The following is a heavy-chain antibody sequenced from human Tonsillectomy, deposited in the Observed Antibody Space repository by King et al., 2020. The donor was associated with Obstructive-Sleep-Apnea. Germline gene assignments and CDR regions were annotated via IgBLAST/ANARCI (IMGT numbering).Heavy chain of an antibody. J-gene: IGHJ4*02. D-gene: IGHD1-7*01. CDR3: ARVVNYGGYFDY. Sequence: VQLVESGGGLAQPGGSLRLSCAASGFTFSIYDMHWVRQATGKGLEWVSAIGTAGDTYYEDSVKGRFTISRENAKNSLHLQMNSLTAGDTAVYYCARVVNYGGYFDYWGQGTLVTVSS. CDR1: GFTFSIYD. CDR2: IGTAGDT. V-gene: IGHV3-13*01.